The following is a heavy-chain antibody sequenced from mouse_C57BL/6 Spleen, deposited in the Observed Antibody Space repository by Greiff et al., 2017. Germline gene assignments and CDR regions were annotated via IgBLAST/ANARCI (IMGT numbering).Heavy chain of an antibody. J-gene: IGHJ2*01. V-gene: IGHV1-53*01. CDR2: INPSSGGT. D-gene: IGHD1-1*01. CDR1: GYTFTSYW. CDR3: SRYYCSTHFDY. Sequence: QVQLQQPGTELVKPGASVKLSCKASGYTFTSYWMYWVKQRPGQGLEWIGNINPSSGGTNYNENFKGKATLTVDKSSSTAYMQLSSLTSEDSALYYCSRYYCSTHFDYWGQGTTLTASS.